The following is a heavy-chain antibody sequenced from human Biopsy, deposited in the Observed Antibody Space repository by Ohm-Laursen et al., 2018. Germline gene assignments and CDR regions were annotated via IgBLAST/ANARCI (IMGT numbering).Heavy chain of an antibody. CDR1: GSSYSSSW. CDR3: AKDFHNYGMDV. J-gene: IGHJ6*02. Sequence: SLRLSCTASGSSYSSSWMNWARKVPGQGLARVATINKDGSTLQYVDSVRGRFTISRDNAKNTLHLQMNSLRADDTAIYYCAKDFHNYGMDVWGQGTTVTVSS. V-gene: IGHV3-74*03. CDR2: INKDGSTL.